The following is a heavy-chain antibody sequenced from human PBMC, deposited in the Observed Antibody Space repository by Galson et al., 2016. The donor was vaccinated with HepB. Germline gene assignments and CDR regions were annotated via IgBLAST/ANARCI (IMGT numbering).Heavy chain of an antibody. V-gene: IGHV4-39*01. D-gene: IGHD5-24*01. J-gene: IGHJ4*02. CDR1: GGSISSSTYY. CDR2: IYYTGTT. CDR3: ARHRANFPADFDS. Sequence: SETLSLTCSVSGGSISSSTYYWGWIRQPPGKGLEWIGTIYYTGTTYKKSSLRSRVIISVDTSKNQFSLKVSSVTAADTAVYYCARHRANFPADFDSWGQGTLVTVSS.